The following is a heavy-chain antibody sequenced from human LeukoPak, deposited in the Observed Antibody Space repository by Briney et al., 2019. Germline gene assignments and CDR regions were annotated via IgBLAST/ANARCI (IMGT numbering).Heavy chain of an antibody. CDR3: VSPKYSSAWFFDY. V-gene: IGHV3-23*01. CDR1: GFTFSSYA. J-gene: IGHJ4*02. D-gene: IGHD6-19*01. CDR2: ISGSGGST. Sequence: GGSLRLSCAASGFTFSSYAMSWVRQAPGRGLEWVSAISGSGGSTYYADSVKGRFTISRDNSKSTLYLQMNSLRAEDTAVYYCVSPKYSSAWFFDYWGQGTLVTVSS.